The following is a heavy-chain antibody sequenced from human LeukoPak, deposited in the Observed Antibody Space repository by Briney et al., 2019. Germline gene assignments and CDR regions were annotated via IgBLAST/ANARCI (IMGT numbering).Heavy chain of an antibody. CDR3: ARDPLRFSYYYYMDV. V-gene: IGHV1-2*02. D-gene: IGHD3-3*01. J-gene: IGHJ6*03. Sequence: ASGKVSCKASGYTFTGYYMHWVRQAPGQGLEWMGWINPNSGGTNYAQKFQGRVTMTRDTSISTAYMELSRLRSDDTAVYYCARDPLRFSYYYYMDVWGKGTTVTVSS. CDR1: GYTFTGYY. CDR2: INPNSGGT.